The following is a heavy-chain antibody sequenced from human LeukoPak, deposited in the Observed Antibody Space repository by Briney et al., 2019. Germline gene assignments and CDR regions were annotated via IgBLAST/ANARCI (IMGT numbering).Heavy chain of an antibody. V-gene: IGHV6-1*01. CDR2: TYYRSKWYN. CDR3: ARASPYYYDSSGYDPGWYYFDY. Sequence: SQTLSLTCAISGDSVSSNSAAWNWIRQSPSRGLEWLGRTYYRSKWYNDYAVSVKSRITINPDTSKNQFSLQLNPVTPEDTAVYYCARASPYYYDSSGYDPGWYYFDYWGQGTLVTVSS. CDR1: GDSVSSNSAA. D-gene: IGHD3-22*01. J-gene: IGHJ4*02.